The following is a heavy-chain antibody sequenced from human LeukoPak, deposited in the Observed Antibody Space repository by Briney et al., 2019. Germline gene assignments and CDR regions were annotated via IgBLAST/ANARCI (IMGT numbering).Heavy chain of an antibody. CDR3: ARDVGQQLAPYYYYYYYMDV. CDR1: GGSISSYY. V-gene: IGHV4-4*07. D-gene: IGHD6-13*01. CDR2: IYTSGST. Sequence: PSETLSLTCTVSGGSISSYYWSWIRQPAGKGLEWIGRIYTSGSTNYNPSLKSRVTMSVDTSKHQFSLKLSSVTAPDTSVYYCARDVGQQLAPYYYYYYYMDVWGKGTTVTVSS. J-gene: IGHJ6*03.